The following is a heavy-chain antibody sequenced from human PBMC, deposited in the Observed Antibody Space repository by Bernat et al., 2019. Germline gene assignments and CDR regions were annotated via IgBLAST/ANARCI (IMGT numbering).Heavy chain of an antibody. CDR1: NDSINSHF. CDR3: AGSKSAVSWFGP. CDR2: IFHTGTA. Sequence: QVQLQESGPRLVKPSDTLSLNCTVSNDSINSHFWTWLRQPPGRGLEWIGNIFHTGTANYNPSLKSRLTMSVDRSTKRFSLKLTSVTAADTALYYCAGSKSAVSWFGPWGQGIQVIVSS. J-gene: IGHJ5*02. V-gene: IGHV4-59*08.